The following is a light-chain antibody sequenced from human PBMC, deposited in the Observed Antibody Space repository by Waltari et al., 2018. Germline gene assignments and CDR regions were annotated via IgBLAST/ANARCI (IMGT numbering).Light chain of an antibody. CDR1: SSDVGGYNY. CDR2: DVS. V-gene: IGLV2-14*03. CDR3: SSYISSDTLEL. J-gene: IGLJ2*01. Sequence: QSALTQPASVSGSPGQSITISCTGTSSDVGGYNYVSWYQQHPGKAPKLIIVDVSNRPSGVSTRFSGSKYDNTASLTVSGLQAQDEADYYCSSYISSDTLELFGGGTSLTVL.